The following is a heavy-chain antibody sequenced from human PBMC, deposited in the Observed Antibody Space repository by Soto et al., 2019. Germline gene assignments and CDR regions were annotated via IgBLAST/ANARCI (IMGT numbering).Heavy chain of an antibody. Sequence: SETLSLTCTVSGGSISSYYWSWIRQPPGKGLEWIGYIYYSGSTNYNPSLKSRVTISVDTSKNQFSLKLSSVTAADTAVYYCARLWSGYDNYFDYWGQGTLVTVSS. CDR2: IYYSGST. J-gene: IGHJ4*02. CDR3: ARLWSGYDNYFDY. V-gene: IGHV4-59*08. CDR1: GGSISSYY. D-gene: IGHD5-12*01.